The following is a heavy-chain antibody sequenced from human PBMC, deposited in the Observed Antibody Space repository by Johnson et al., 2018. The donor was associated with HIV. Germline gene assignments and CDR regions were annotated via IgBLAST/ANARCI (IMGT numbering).Heavy chain of an antibody. D-gene: IGHD6-13*01. Sequence: QVQLVESGGGVVQPGRSLRLSCAASGFTFSSYAMHWVRQAPGKGLEWVAVISYDGSNKYYADSVKGRFTISSDNSKNTLYLQMNSLRAEDTAVYYCARDDLGNPFSSYDAFDIWGQGTMVTVSS. V-gene: IGHV3-30-3*01. J-gene: IGHJ3*02. CDR3: ARDDLGNPFSSYDAFDI. CDR2: ISYDGSNK. CDR1: GFTFSSYA.